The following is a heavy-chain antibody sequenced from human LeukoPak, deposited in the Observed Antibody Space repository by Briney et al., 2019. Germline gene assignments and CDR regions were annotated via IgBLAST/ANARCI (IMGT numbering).Heavy chain of an antibody. CDR3: AIDLFSCSSTSCYVY. V-gene: IGHV3-48*03. J-gene: IGHJ4*02. D-gene: IGHD2-2*01. CDR1: GFTFSSYE. CDR2: ISSSGSTI. Sequence: PGGSLRPSCAASGFTFSSYEMNWVRQAPGKGLEWVSYISSSGSTIYYADSVKGRFTISRDNAKNSLYLQMNSLRAEDTAVYYCAIDLFSCSSTSCYVYWGRGTLVTVSS.